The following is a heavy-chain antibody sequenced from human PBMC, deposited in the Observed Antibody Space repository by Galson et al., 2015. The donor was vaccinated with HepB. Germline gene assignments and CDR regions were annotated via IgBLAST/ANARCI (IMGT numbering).Heavy chain of an antibody. CDR1: GGSISSYY. J-gene: IGHJ4*02. CDR3: AREGRAMGGYYFDY. Sequence: TLSLTCTVSGGSISSYYWSWIRQPPGKGLEWIGYIYYSGSTNYNPSLKSRVTISVDTSKNQFSLKLSSVTAADTAVYYCAREGRAMGGYYFDYWGQGTLVTVSS. D-gene: IGHD5-18*01. V-gene: IGHV4-59*01. CDR2: IYYSGST.